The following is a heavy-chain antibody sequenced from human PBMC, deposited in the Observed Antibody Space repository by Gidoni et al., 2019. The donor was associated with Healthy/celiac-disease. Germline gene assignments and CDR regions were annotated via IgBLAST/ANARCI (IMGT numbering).Heavy chain of an antibody. CDR2: ISGSGGST. Sequence: EVQLLESGGGLVQPGGSLRLSCAASGFTFSRYAMRWVRPAPGKGLEWVSAISGSGGSTYYADSVKGRFTISRDNSKNTLYLQMNSLRAEDTAVYYCAKGSSMVRGVIPFDYWGQGTLVTVSS. J-gene: IGHJ4*02. V-gene: IGHV3-23*01. CDR3: AKGSSMVRGVIPFDY. D-gene: IGHD3-10*01. CDR1: GFTFSRYA.